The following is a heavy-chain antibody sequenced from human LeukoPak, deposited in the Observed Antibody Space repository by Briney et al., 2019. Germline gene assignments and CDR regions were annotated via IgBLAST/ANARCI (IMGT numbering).Heavy chain of an antibody. CDR3: TRDRDGYSADY. Sequence: GESLRLSCAASGIAVRSNYMSWVRQAPGKGLEWVSVVFSGGGTYYADSVKGRFTTSRDNSENALHLQMNSLRAEDTAVYYCTRDRDGYSADYWGQGTLVTVSS. D-gene: IGHD5-24*01. J-gene: IGHJ4*02. CDR2: VFSGGGT. CDR1: GIAVRSNY. V-gene: IGHV3-66*01.